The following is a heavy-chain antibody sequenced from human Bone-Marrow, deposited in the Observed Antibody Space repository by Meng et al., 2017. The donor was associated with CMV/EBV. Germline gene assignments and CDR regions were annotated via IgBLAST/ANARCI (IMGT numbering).Heavy chain of an antibody. CDR2: IYYSGST. CDR1: GYPISSGYY. CDR3: ARVHGGKYQLLWTADYGKDV. J-gene: IGHJ6*02. Sequence: SETLSLTCTASGYPISSGYYWGWIRQPPGKGLEWNGSIYYSGSTYYNPSLKSRVTISVDTSKNQFTLKLSSVTAADTAVYYCARVHGGKYQLLWTADYGKDVWGQGTTVTVSS. D-gene: IGHD2-2*01. V-gene: IGHV4-38-2*02.